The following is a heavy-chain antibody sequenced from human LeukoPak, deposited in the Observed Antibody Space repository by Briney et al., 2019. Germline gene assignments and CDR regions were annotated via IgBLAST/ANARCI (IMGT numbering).Heavy chain of an antibody. Sequence: PSETLSLTRTVSGGSISSGGYYWSWIRQPPGKGLEWIGYIYHSGSTYYNPSLKSRVTISVDRSKNQFSLKLSSVTAADTAVYYCARVYSSGSRAFQHWGQGTLVTVSS. CDR3: ARVYSSGSRAFQH. D-gene: IGHD6-19*01. CDR1: GGSISSGGYY. J-gene: IGHJ1*01. CDR2: IYHSGST. V-gene: IGHV4-30-2*01.